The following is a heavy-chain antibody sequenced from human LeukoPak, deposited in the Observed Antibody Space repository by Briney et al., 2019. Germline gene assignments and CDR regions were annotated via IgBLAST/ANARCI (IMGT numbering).Heavy chain of an antibody. V-gene: IGHV3-20*01. J-gene: IGHJ4*02. CDR2: INLNGGSR. D-gene: IGHD3-22*01. CDR3: ARSRHSYDSTGFPHY. Sequence: GGSLRLSCAAAGFTVSNNYMSWVRQAPGEGLEWVSVINLNGGSRGYADYVKGRFTISKDNAKNSLYLQMHSLRDANTYLFDCARSRHSYDSTGFPHYWGQGNRVTVSS. CDR1: GFTVSNNY.